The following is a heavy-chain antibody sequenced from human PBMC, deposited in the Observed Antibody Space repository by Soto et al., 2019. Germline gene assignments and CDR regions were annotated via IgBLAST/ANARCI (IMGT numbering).Heavy chain of an antibody. CDR2: IIPIFGTA. CDR1: GGTFSSYA. J-gene: IGHJ4*01. D-gene: IGHD3-22*01. V-gene: IGHV1-69*06. Sequence: GASVKVSCKASGGTFSSYAISWVRQAPGQGLEWMGGIIPIFGTANYAQKFQGRVTITADKSTSTAYMELSSLRSEDTAVYYCARGSVVVIRAPLDYWGHGTLVTVSS. CDR3: ARGSVVVIRAPLDY.